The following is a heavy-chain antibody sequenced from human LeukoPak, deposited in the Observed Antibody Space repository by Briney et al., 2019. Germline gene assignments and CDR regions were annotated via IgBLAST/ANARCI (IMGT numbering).Heavy chain of an antibody. V-gene: IGHV3-20*04. CDR2: INWNGGST. D-gene: IGHD6-19*01. CDR1: GFTFGDYA. J-gene: IGHJ4*02. CDR3: AGGDRNGWYFYY. Sequence: GGSLRLSCTASGFTFGDYAMSWVRQAPGKGLEWVSGINWNGGSTGYADSVKGRFTISRDNAKNSLYLQMSSLRAEDTALYYCAGGDRNGWYFYYWGQGTLVTVSS.